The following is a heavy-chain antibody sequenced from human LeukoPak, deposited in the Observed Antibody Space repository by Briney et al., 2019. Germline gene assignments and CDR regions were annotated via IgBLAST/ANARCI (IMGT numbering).Heavy chain of an antibody. D-gene: IGHD6-13*01. V-gene: IGHV1-69*13. J-gene: IGHJ6*04. CDR2: IIPIFGTA. CDR1: GGTFSSYA. Sequence: SAKVSCKASGGTFSSYAISWVRQAPGQGLEWMGGIIPIFGTANYAQKFQGRVTITADESTSTAYMELSSLRSEDTAVYYCARGLIAAGPLSSTGGNYGMDVWGKGTTVTVSS. CDR3: ARGLIAAGPLSSTGGNYGMDV.